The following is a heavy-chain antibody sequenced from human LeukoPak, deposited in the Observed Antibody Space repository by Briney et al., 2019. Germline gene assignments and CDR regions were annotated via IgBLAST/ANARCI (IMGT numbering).Heavy chain of an antibody. CDR2: INPSGGST. Sequence: ASVKVSCKASGYTSTSYYMHWVRQAPGQGLEWMGIINPSGGSTSHAQKFQGRVTMTRDTSTSTVYMELSSLRSEDTAVYYCARAGDYYDSSGSLFDYWGQGTLVPVSS. V-gene: IGHV1-46*01. D-gene: IGHD3-22*01. CDR3: ARAGDYYDSSGSLFDY. CDR1: GYTSTSYY. J-gene: IGHJ4*02.